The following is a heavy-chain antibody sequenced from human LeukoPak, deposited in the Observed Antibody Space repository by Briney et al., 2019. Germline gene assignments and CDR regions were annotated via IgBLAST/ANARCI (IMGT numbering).Heavy chain of an antibody. CDR2: ISYDGSNK. CDR3: ARDPPNSGSYLWHFDY. J-gene: IGHJ4*02. V-gene: IGHV3-30*03. CDR1: GFTFSSYG. D-gene: IGHD1-26*01. Sequence: GRSLRLSCAASGFTFSSYGMHWVRQAPGKGLEWVAVISYDGSNKYYADSVKGRFTISRDNSKNTLYLQMNSLRAEDTAVYYCARDPPNSGSYLWHFDYWGQGTLVTVSS.